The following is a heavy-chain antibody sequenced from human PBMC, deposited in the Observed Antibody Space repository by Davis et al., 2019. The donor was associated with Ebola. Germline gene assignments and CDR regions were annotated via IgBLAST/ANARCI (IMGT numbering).Heavy chain of an antibody. CDR3: ARGFLWFGELAAFDI. D-gene: IGHD3-10*01. J-gene: IGHJ3*02. Sequence: PSETLSLTCTVSGGSISSYYWSWIRQPPGKGLEWIGYIYYSGSTNYNPSLKSRVTISVDTSKNQFSLNLSSVTAADTAVYYCARGFLWFGELAAFDIWGQGTMVTVSS. V-gene: IGHV4-59*01. CDR1: GGSISSYY. CDR2: IYYSGST.